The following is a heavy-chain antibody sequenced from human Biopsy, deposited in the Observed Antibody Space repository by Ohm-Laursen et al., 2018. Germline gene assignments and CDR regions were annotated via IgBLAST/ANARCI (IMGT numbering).Heavy chain of an antibody. CDR2: TWDDGSHQ. V-gene: IGHV3-33*01. D-gene: IGHD3-10*01. Sequence: RSLRLSCTASGFNFSAYGMHWVRQAPDKGLEWVALTWDDGSHQYYADSVKGRFTISRDSSKNSLYLHINTLRVEDTAVYYCVTDRLDDITKVRGIMTDWGQGTLVIVSS. CDR3: VTDRLDDITKVRGIMTD. J-gene: IGHJ4*02. CDR1: GFNFSAYG.